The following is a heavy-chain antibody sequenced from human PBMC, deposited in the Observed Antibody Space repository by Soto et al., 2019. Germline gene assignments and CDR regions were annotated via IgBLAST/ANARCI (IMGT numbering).Heavy chain of an antibody. CDR3: VMSPGWYKIDS. J-gene: IGHJ4*02. CDR1: GGSFSDFY. Sequence: PSETLSLTCAVYGGSFSDFYWGWVRQSPGKGLEWIADMFHSGSTNYSPSLESRVTLSVDKSKNQFSLKMNSVTAADTAVYFCVMSPGWYKIDSWGQGILVTVSS. D-gene: IGHD6-19*01. V-gene: IGHV4-34*12. CDR2: MFHSGST.